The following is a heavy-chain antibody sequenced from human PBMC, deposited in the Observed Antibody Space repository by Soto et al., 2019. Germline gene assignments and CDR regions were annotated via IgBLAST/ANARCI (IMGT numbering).Heavy chain of an antibody. J-gene: IGHJ4*02. CDR3: ARDMAKGGGSAGFDY. V-gene: IGHV1-2*02. CDR1: GYPFTVYF. Sequence: VKALCRASGYPFTVYFIHWVRHSPGQGLEWMGWINPKSGGTMYPQKFQGRVTMTWDTSISTAYMALTRLRSDDTAVYYCARDMAKGGGSAGFDYWGQATLVTVSS. D-gene: IGHD1-26*01. CDR2: INPKSGGT.